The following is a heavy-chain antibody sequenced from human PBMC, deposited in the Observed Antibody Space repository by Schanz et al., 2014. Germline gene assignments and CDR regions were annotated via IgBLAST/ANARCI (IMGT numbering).Heavy chain of an antibody. V-gene: IGHV3-23*04. CDR1: GFTLSSYA. CDR2: INTADTP. D-gene: IGHD2-2*02. J-gene: IGHJ6*02. CDR3: AKHLYQYNYYGMDV. Sequence: DVQLAESGGGLVQPGGSLRLSCAASGFTLSSYALSWVRQSPGKGLEWVSAINTADTPYYADSVKGRFTVSRDNSKNTLSLQLNSLRADDTAVYYCAKHLYQYNYYGMDVWGQGTTVIVSS.